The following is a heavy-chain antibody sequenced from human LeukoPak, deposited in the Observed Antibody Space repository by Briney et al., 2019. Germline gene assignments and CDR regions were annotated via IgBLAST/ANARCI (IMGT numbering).Heavy chain of an antibody. J-gene: IGHJ4*02. CDR1: GSTFRNFA. V-gene: IGHV3-23*01. CDR3: AKDGQSFNSMYDYFDS. Sequence: GGSLRLSCSASGSTFRNFAISWVRQAPGKGLEWVSSIGGGDTHYADSVKGRFTISRDDSRSTVDLQMSSLRAEDTAVYYCAKDGQSFNSMYDYFDSRGQGTLVTVSS. CDR2: IGGGDT. D-gene: IGHD2-8*01.